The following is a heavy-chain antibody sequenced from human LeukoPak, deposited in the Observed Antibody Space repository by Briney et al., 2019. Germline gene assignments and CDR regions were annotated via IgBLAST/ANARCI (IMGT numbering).Heavy chain of an antibody. V-gene: IGHV3-48*01. CDR2: ISSASSTI. CDR3: ARVTYDLWSGYRAFDY. D-gene: IGHD3-3*01. CDR1: GFTFTTYS. Sequence: HPGGSLRLSCAASGFTFTTYSMSWVRQAPGKGLEWVSYISSASSTIYYADSVKGRFTVSRDNAKDSLYLQMNSLRAEDTAVYYCARVTYDLWSGYRAFDYWGQGTLVTVSS. J-gene: IGHJ4*02.